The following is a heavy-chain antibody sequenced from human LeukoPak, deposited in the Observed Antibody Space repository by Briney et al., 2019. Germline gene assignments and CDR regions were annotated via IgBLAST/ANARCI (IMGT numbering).Heavy chain of an antibody. CDR1: SASINSYY. CDR3: ARGAYRHFDY. Sequence: SETLSLTCTVSSASINSYYWNWIRQPPGKGLEWIGYIYSTATTNYNPPLKSRGTMSLDTSKNQFSLRLISVTAEDTAVYYCARGAYRHFDYWGQGILVTVSS. CDR2: IYSTATT. D-gene: IGHD3-16*02. V-gene: IGHV4-59*08. J-gene: IGHJ4*02.